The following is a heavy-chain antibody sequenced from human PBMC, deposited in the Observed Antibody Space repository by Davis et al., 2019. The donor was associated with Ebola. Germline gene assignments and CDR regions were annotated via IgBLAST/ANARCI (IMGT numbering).Heavy chain of an antibody. CDR2: ISSSGTTI. J-gene: IGHJ3*01. CDR1: GFTFSDYY. D-gene: IGHD2-21*02. Sequence: PGGSLRLSCAASGFTFSDYYMGWIRQAPGKGLEWVSYISSSGTTIYNAGSVKGRFTISRDNAKNSLYLQMNSLRADDTAVYYCARNQGADSPFDLWGQGTRVTVSS. CDR3: ARNQGADSPFDL. V-gene: IGHV3-11*01.